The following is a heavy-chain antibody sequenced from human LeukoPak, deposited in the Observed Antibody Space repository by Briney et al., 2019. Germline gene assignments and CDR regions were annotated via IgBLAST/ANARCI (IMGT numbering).Heavy chain of an antibody. Sequence: GASVKVSCKASGYTFTSYGISWVRQAPGQGLEWMGWISAYNGNTNYAQKLQGRVTMTTDTSTSTAYMELRSLRSDDTAVYYCARSTGAAAGRGASYYYYYYMDVWGKGTTVTVSS. D-gene: IGHD6-13*01. V-gene: IGHV1-18*01. J-gene: IGHJ6*03. CDR1: GYTFTSYG. CDR3: ARSTGAAAGRGASYYYYYYMDV. CDR2: ISAYNGNT.